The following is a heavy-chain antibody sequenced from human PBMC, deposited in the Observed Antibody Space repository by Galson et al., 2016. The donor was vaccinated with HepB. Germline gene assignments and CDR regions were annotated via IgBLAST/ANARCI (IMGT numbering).Heavy chain of an antibody. CDR3: AGGRRGVIYGMDV. V-gene: IGHV3-53*01. CDR2: IYSGGST. CDR1: GFTVSSNY. J-gene: IGHJ6*02. D-gene: IGHD3-10*01. Sequence: SLRLSGAASGFTVSSNYMSWVRQAPGKGLEWVSVIYSGGSTYYADSVKGRCTITRAKSKNTMYLQKNSLGAEDTTVYYCAGGRRGVIYGMDVWGQGTTVTVSS.